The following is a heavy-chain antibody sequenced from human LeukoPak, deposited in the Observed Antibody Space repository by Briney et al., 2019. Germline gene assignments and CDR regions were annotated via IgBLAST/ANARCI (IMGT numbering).Heavy chain of an antibody. D-gene: IGHD2-21*01. Sequence: SETLSLTCTVSGGSINSYYWSWIRQPPGRGLEWIGYIYYSGSTNYNPSLKSRVTISVDTSKNQFSLKLSSVTAADTAVYYCAIGGGAVDWFDPWGQGTLVTVSS. V-gene: IGHV4-59*01. CDR2: IYYSGST. J-gene: IGHJ5*02. CDR1: GGSINSYY. CDR3: AIGGGAVDWFDP.